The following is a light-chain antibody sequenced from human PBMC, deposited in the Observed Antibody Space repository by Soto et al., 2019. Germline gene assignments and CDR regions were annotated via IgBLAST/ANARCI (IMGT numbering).Light chain of an antibody. CDR3: LQTTAFPHT. CDR1: QSLVHSNGHSY. J-gene: IGKJ2*01. Sequence: DIVMTQTPLSSPVVLGQPASISCKSSQSLVHSNGHSYLTWIQQRPGRPPRLLIYRIFNRFFGVPDRFSGSGAGTEFTLKISAVEAEDVGVSYCLQTTAFPHTFGQGTKLEIK. CDR2: RIF. V-gene: IGKV2-24*01.